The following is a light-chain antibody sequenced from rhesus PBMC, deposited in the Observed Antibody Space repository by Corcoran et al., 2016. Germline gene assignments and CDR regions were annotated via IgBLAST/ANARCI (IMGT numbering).Light chain of an antibody. CDR2: GAS. Sequence: EIVMTQSPATLSLSPGERATLSCRASQSVSSSFAWYQQKPGQAPRLLIYGASRRAPAIPDRFSGRGSGTEFTLTISSLGPEDFAVYYCQQYSNWPLTFGGGTKVEIK. CDR1: QSVSSS. J-gene: IGKJ4*01. V-gene: IGKV3-42*03. CDR3: QQYSNWPLT.